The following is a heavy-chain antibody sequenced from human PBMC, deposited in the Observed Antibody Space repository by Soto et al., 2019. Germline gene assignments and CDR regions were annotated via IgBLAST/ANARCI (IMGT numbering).Heavy chain of an antibody. CDR2: IYYSGST. V-gene: IGHV4-31*03. Sequence: QVQLQESGPGLVKPSQTLSLTCTVSGGSISSGGYYWSWIRQHPGKCLEWIGYIYYSGSTYYNPSLNSRVTISVDTSKNQFSLKLSSVTAADTAVDYCARWFRGVPGMAVWGQGTTVTVSS. D-gene: IGHD3-10*01. CDR1: GGSISSGGYY. J-gene: IGHJ6*02. CDR3: ARWFRGVPGMAV.